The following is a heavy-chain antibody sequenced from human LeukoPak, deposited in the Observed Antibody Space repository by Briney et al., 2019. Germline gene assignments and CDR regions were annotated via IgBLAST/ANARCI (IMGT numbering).Heavy chain of an antibody. Sequence: SETLSLTCTVSGDSINDYYWGWIRQPPGKGLEWIGYIYYSGRTKYNPSLQSRVTISVDTSKSQFSLKLSSVTAAETAVYYCARRRAEGGSNGHYNWFDPWGQGTLVTVSS. CDR2: IYYSGRT. CDR3: ARRRAEGGSNGHYNWFDP. CDR1: GDSINDYY. V-gene: IGHV4-59*08. J-gene: IGHJ5*02. D-gene: IGHD6-13*01.